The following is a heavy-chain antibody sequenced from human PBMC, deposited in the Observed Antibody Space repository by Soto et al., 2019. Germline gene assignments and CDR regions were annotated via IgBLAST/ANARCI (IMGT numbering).Heavy chain of an antibody. CDR2: ITPIFGRA. V-gene: IGHV1-69*01. Sequence: QVQLVQSGAEVKKPGSSVKVSCKASGGTFSSYAISWVRQAPGQGLEWMGGITPIFGRANYAQKFQGRVMIAADEATSTAYMEVSSLRSEDAVVYYCARKQSPQDYGAFYHGRAFDTWGRGTMVTVSS. D-gene: IGHD4-17*01. CDR1: GGTFSSYA. CDR3: ARKQSPQDYGAFYHGRAFDT. J-gene: IGHJ3*02.